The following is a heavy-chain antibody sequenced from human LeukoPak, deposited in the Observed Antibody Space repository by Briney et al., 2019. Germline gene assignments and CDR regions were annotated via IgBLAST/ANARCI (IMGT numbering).Heavy chain of an antibody. D-gene: IGHD3-16*02. CDR2: ISGSGANT. Sequence: PGGPLRLSCEASGFTFSTYAMSWFRQAPGKGLNWVSTISGSGANTYYADSVRGRFTISRDNSKNTLYLHMNSLRAEDTAVYYCAKEGAGYTNPYYFDYWGQGTLVTVSS. CDR1: GFTFSTYA. J-gene: IGHJ4*02. CDR3: AKEGAGYTNPYYFDY. V-gene: IGHV3-23*01.